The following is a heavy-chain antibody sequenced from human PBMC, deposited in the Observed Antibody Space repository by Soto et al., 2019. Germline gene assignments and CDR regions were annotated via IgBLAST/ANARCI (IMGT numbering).Heavy chain of an antibody. V-gene: IGHV1-58*01. CDR2: IVVGSGNT. J-gene: IGHJ4*01. D-gene: IGHD4-17*01. Sequence: GAAVKGSCKGSGFTLSSPAVQWVRQARGQRLEWIGWIVVGSGNTNYAQKFQERVTITRDMSTSTAYMELSSLRSEDTAVYYCAAEGPAGGDYVFSYFDYWG. CDR3: AAEGPAGGDYVFSYFDY. CDR1: GFTLSSPA.